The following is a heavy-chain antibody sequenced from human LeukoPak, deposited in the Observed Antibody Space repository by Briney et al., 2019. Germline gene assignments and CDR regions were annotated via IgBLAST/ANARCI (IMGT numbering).Heavy chain of an antibody. CDR2: INHTGNT. D-gene: IGHD3-22*01. J-gene: IGHJ4*02. CDR1: GGSFTTYS. Sequence: PSETLSLTCAVSGGSFTTYSWSWIRQPPGKGLEWVGEINHTGNTNYNPSLKSRVTISVDTSKNQFSLKLNSVTAADTAVYYCARHVPPDYYGSSGSFDCWGQGTLVTVSS. CDR3: ARHVPPDYYGSSGSFDC. V-gene: IGHV4-34*01.